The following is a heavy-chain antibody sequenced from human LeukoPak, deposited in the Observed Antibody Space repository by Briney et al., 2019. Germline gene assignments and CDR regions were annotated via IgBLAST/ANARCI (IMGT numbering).Heavy chain of an antibody. D-gene: IGHD2-8*01. J-gene: IGHJ6*02. V-gene: IGHV3-23*01. CDR2: SVSGGST. Sequence: GGSLRLSCAASGFTLSSYAMTWVRQAPGKGLEWVSSSVSGGSTYYADSVKGRFTISRDNSKNTLYLQMNSLRAEDTAVYYCAREEGPGVGDYYYYGMDVWGQGTTVTVSS. CDR1: GFTLSSYA. CDR3: AREEGPGVGDYYYYGMDV.